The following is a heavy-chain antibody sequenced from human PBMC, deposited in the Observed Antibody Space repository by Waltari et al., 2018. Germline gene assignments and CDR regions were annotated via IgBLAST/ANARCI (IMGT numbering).Heavy chain of an antibody. D-gene: IGHD5-18*01. J-gene: IGHJ6*03. CDR3: ARVGLDGYSSSYYYYYMDV. V-gene: IGHV1-69*10. CDR1: GGTFSSYA. CDR2: IIPILGIA. Sequence: QVQLVESGAEVKKPGSSVKVSCKASGGTFSSYAISWVRQAPGQGLEWMGWIIPILGIANYAQKFQGRVTITADKSTSTAYMELSSLRSEDTAVYYCARVGLDGYSSSYYYYYMDVWGKGTTVTVSS.